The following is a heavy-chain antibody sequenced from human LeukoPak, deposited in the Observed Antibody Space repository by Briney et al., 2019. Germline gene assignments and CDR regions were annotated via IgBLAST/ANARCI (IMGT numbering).Heavy chain of an antibody. CDR1: GYTFISYD. CDR3: ARDPLQEMRWFDP. Sequence: GASVKVSCKASGYTFISYDINWVRQATEQGLEWMGWMNPNSGNTGYAQKFQGRVTMTRNTSISTAYMELSSLRSEDTAVYYCARDPLQEMRWFDPWGQGTLVTVSS. J-gene: IGHJ5*02. D-gene: IGHD5-24*01. V-gene: IGHV1-8*01. CDR2: MNPNSGNT.